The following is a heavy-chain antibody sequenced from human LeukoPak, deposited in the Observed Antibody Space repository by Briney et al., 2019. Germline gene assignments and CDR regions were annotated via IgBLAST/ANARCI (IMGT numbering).Heavy chain of an antibody. CDR3: ALNYYGSGTFDY. CDR2: IIPIFGTA. Sequence: SVKVSCKASGGTFSSYAISWVRQAPGQGLEWMGGIIPIFGTANYAQKFQGRVTITTDESTSTAYMELSSLRSEDRAVYYCALNYYGSGTFDYWGQGTLVTVSS. V-gene: IGHV1-69*05. J-gene: IGHJ4*02. CDR1: GGTFSSYA. D-gene: IGHD3-10*01.